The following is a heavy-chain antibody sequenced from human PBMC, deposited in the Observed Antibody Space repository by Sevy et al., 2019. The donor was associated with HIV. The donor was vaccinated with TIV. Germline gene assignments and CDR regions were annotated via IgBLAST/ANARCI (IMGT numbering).Heavy chain of an antibody. CDR2: IWNDGSNK. D-gene: IGHD3-22*01. V-gene: IGHV3-33*01. CDR1: GFTFSNYG. Sequence: GGSLRLSCAASGFTFSNYGMHWVRQAPGKGLEWVAVIWNDGSNKYYADSVKGRLTISRDNSTNTLYLQMNSLRVEDTAVYFCARGGDFNDRSAKRDFDYWGQGTLVTVSS. J-gene: IGHJ4*02. CDR3: ARGGDFNDRSAKRDFDY.